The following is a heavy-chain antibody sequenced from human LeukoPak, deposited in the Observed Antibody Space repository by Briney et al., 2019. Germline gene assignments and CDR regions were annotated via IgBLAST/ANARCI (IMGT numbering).Heavy chain of an antibody. CDR3: AREEVSVISDTCCSGLGY. CDR1: GYTFTVFY. J-gene: IGHJ4*02. Sequence: ASVTVSCKASGYTFTVFYMHWVRQAPGQGLEWMGGINPNSGGTNYAQKFQGRVTMTRDTSINTAYMELSSLRSDDTAVYYCAREEVSVISDTCCSGLGYWGQGTLVTVSS. V-gene: IGHV1-2*02. D-gene: IGHD3-10*01. CDR2: INPNSGGT.